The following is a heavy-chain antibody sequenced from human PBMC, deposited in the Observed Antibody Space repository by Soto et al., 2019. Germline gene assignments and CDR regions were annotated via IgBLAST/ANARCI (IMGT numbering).Heavy chain of an antibody. D-gene: IGHD2-15*01. V-gene: IGHV1-69*12. CDR3: ARRYCISSSCDLYGMDV. CDR1: GGTFSTYA. J-gene: IGHJ6*02. Sequence: QVQLVQSGAEVKKPGSSVTVSCKASGGTFSTYAISWVRQAPGQGLEWMGGIIPMFGTANYAQKFQGRVTITADESTSAAYMELSSLRSEDTAVFYCARRYCISSSCDLYGMDVWGQGTTVTVSS. CDR2: IIPMFGTA.